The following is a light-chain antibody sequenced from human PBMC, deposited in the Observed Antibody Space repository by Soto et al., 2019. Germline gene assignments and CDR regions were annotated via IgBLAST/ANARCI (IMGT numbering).Light chain of an antibody. Sequence: SYELTQPPSVSVSPGQTASITCSGDKLGDKYACWYQQKPGQSPVLVIYEDTKRPSGIPERFSGSNSGNTATLTISGTQAMDEADYYCQAWDSVTASYVFGSGTKLTVL. CDR3: QAWDSVTASYV. J-gene: IGLJ1*01. CDR1: KLGDKY. CDR2: EDT. V-gene: IGLV3-1*01.